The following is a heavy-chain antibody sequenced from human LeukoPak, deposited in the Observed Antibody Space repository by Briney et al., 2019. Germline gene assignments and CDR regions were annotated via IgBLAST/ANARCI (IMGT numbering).Heavy chain of an antibody. CDR3: ARGDYGDKFDY. Sequence: ASVKVSCKASGYTFTSYGINWVRQAPGQGLEWMGSISAYIGNTNYAQKVQGRVTMTTDTSTSTAYMELRSLRSDDTAVYYWARGDYGDKFDYWGQGTLVTVSS. CDR1: GYTFTSYG. V-gene: IGHV1-18*01. J-gene: IGHJ4*02. CDR2: ISAYIGNT. D-gene: IGHD4-17*01.